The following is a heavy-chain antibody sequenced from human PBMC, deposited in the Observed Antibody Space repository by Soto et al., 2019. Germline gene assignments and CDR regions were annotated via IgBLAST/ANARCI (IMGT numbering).Heavy chain of an antibody. Sequence: GESLKISCKGSGYSFTSYWIGWVRQMPGKGLEWMGIIYPGDSDTRYSPSFQGQVTIAADKSISTAYLQWSSLKASDTAMYYCARTSAAGKYYYGMDVWGQGTTVTVSS. CDR2: IYPGDSDT. J-gene: IGHJ6*02. CDR3: ARTSAAGKYYYGMDV. V-gene: IGHV5-51*01. D-gene: IGHD6-13*01. CDR1: GYSFTSYW.